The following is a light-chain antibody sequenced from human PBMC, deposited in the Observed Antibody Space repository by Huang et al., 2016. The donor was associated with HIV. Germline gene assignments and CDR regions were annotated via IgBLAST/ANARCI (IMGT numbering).Light chain of an antibody. Sequence: DIQMTQSPSSLSASVGDRVTITCQASQDSSNYLNWYQQKPGKAPKRLIYDATNLETGVPSRFSGSGSGTDFTFTISSLQPEDIATYYCQQYDNLPRTFGQGTRLEIK. J-gene: IGKJ5*01. V-gene: IGKV1-33*01. CDR2: DAT. CDR3: QQYDNLPRT. CDR1: QDSSNY.